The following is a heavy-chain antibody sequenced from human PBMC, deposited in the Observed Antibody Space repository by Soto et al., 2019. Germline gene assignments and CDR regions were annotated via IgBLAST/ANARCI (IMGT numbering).Heavy chain of an antibody. Sequence: GGSLRLSCAASGFTFSGSAMHWVRQASGKGLEWVGRIRSKANSYATAYAASVKGRFTISRDDSKNTAYLQMNSLKTEDTAVYYCTTKSSLDYSNPFDYWGQGTLVTVSS. CDR1: GFTFSGSA. CDR2: IRSKANSYAT. CDR3: TTKSSLDYSNPFDY. V-gene: IGHV3-73*01. J-gene: IGHJ4*02. D-gene: IGHD4-4*01.